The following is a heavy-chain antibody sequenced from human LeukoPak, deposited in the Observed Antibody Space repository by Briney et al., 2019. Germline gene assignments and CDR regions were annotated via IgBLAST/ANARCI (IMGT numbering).Heavy chain of an antibody. Sequence: RRSLRLSCPASGLTSSSYAMHWVRQAPGKGLEWVGVIPSDGRNKTYADSVKGRFTISRDNSKNTLYLQMNSLRAEDTAVYYCARDGSLYYDILTGYFGHPFDYWGQGTLVTVSS. J-gene: IGHJ4*02. D-gene: IGHD3-9*01. CDR1: GLTSSSYA. V-gene: IGHV3-30*04. CDR3: ARDGSLYYDILTGYFGHPFDY. CDR2: IPSDGRNK.